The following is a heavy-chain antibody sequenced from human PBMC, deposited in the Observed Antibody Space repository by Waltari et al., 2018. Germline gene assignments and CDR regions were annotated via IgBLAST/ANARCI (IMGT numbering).Heavy chain of an antibody. Sequence: QLQLQESGPGLVKPSETLSLTCTVPGCSISSSSYYWGWIRQPPGKGLEWIGSIYYSGSTYYNPSLKSRVTISVDTSKNQFSLKLSSVTAADTAVYYCARRDSSSFETDYWGQGTLVTVSS. CDR1: GCSISSSSYY. D-gene: IGHD6-13*01. CDR3: ARRDSSSFETDY. CDR2: IYYSGST. V-gene: IGHV4-39*01. J-gene: IGHJ4*02.